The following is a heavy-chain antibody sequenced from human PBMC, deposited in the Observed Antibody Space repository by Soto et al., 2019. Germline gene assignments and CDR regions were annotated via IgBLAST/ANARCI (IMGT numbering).Heavy chain of an antibody. CDR2: IYSNGDT. V-gene: IGHV3-53*02. CDR1: GFSVGSNY. J-gene: IGHJ2*01. Sequence: EVQLVETGGGLIQPGGSLRLSCAASGFSVGSNYMTWVRQSPGKGLEWVSLIYSNGDTDYADSVKGRFSISRDNFKNTLYLQMNNLRAEDTAVYHCARKSDSSPVPEADGVWGRVTLLTVSP. CDR3: ARKSDSSPVPEADGV. D-gene: IGHD2-8*01.